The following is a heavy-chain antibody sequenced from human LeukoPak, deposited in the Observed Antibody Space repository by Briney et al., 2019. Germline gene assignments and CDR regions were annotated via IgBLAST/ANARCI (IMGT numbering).Heavy chain of an antibody. CDR2: IVVGSGNT. J-gene: IGHJ4*02. D-gene: IGHD3-9*01. Sequence: SVKVSCKASGFTFTSSAMQWVRQARGQRLEWIGWIVVGSGNTNYAQKFQERVTITRDMSTSTAYMELSSLRSENTAVYYCAVLDYDILTGYYNFDYWGQGTLVTVSS. CDR3: AVLDYDILTGYYNFDY. V-gene: IGHV1-58*02. CDR1: GFTFTSSA.